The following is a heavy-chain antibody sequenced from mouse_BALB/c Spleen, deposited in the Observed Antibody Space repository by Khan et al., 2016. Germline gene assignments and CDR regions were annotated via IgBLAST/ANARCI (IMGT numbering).Heavy chain of an antibody. Sequence: VRLQQSGAELVKPGASVKLSCTASGFNIKDTYMHWVKQRPEQGLEWIGRIDPANGNTKYDPKFQGKATITADTSSNTAYLQLSSLTSEDTAVSYCARMITTVGGYWGQGTTLTVSS. J-gene: IGHJ2*01. V-gene: IGHV14-3*02. D-gene: IGHD1-1*01. CDR3: ARMITTVGGY. CDR2: IDPANGNT. CDR1: GFNIKDTY.